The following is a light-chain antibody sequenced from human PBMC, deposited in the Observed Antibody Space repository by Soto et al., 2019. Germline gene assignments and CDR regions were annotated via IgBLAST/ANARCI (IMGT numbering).Light chain of an antibody. J-gene: IGKJ1*01. CDR3: QKYGSSSWK. V-gene: IGKV3-20*01. CDR2: GAS. Sequence: EIVLTQSPVTLSLSPGEIATLSCRASQSVSSSYLAWYQQKPGQAPRLLIYGASSRATGIPDRFSGSGSGTDFTLTISRLEPEDFAVYYCQKYGSSSWKFGQGTKVDIK. CDR1: QSVSSSY.